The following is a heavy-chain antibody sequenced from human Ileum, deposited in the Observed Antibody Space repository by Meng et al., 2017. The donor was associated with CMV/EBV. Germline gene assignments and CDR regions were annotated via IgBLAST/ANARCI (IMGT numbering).Heavy chain of an antibody. V-gene: IGHV3-23*01. D-gene: IGHD3-16*01. CDR1: GFTFSSYA. CDR2: ISGSGGST. J-gene: IGHJ6*02. Sequence: GESLKISCAASGFTFSSYAMSWVRQAPGKGLEWVSAISGSGGSTYYADSVKGRFTISRDNSKNTLYLQMNSLRAEDTAVYYCAKVLVPGSWGYYYGMDVWGQGTTVTVSS. CDR3: AKVLVPGSWGYYYGMDV.